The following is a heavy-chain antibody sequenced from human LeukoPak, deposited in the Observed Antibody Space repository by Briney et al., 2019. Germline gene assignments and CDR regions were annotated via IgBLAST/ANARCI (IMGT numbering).Heavy chain of an antibody. J-gene: IGHJ4*02. CDR2: INPSGGST. D-gene: IGHD3-22*01. Sequence: ASVKVSCKESGYTFTSYYMHWVRQAPGQGLEWMGIINPSGGSTSYAQKFQGRVTMTRDTSTSTVYMELSSLRSEDTAVYYCAREGYDSSGYYKYYFDYWGQGTLVTVSS. CDR1: GYTFTSYY. CDR3: AREGYDSSGYYKYYFDY. V-gene: IGHV1-46*03.